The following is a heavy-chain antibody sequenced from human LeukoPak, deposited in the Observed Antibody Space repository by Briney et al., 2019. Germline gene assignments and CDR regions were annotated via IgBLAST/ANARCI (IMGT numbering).Heavy chain of an antibody. Sequence: ASVKLSCKASGYTFTGYYMHWVRQAPGQGLEWMGWITPSGGTNYPQKFQGRVAITRDTSITTAYMDLSRLTSDDTAVYYCARDRYGDGFAHFDYWGQGTLVTVSS. V-gene: IGHV1-2*02. CDR2: ITPSGGT. CDR1: GYTFTGYY. J-gene: IGHJ4*02. CDR3: ARDRYGDGFAHFDY. D-gene: IGHD5-24*01.